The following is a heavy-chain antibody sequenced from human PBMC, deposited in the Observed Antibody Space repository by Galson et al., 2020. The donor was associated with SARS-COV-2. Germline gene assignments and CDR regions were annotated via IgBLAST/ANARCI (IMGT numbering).Heavy chain of an antibody. CDR2: ISWNSGSI. CDR3: AKDRFSVVPAALFDY. D-gene: IGHD2-2*01. Sequence: GGSLRLSCAASGFTFDDYAMHWVRQAPGKGLEWVSGISWNSGSIGYADSVKGRFTISRDNAKNSLYLQMNSLRAEDTALYYCAKDRFSVVPAALFDYWGQGTLVTVSS. J-gene: IGHJ4*02. V-gene: IGHV3-9*01. CDR1: GFTFDDYA.